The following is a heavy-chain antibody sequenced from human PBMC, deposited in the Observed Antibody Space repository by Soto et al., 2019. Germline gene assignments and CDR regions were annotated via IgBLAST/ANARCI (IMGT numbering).Heavy chain of an antibody. Sequence: GSLRLSCVASGXSLANYPMNWVRQTPGKGLEWISYSSPRGDTIYYADSVEGRFTISRDNAMNSLSLHMSSLRDEDSALYYCAKGPHTNVGWPYYFESWGQGVPVTVS. D-gene: IGHD6-19*01. J-gene: IGHJ4*02. CDR1: GXSLANYP. CDR3: AKGPHTNVGWPYYFES. V-gene: IGHV3-48*02. CDR2: SSPRGDTI.